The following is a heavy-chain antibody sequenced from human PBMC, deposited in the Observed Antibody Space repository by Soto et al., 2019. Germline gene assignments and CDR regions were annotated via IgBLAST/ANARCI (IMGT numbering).Heavy chain of an antibody. D-gene: IGHD2-8*02. J-gene: IGHJ4*02. V-gene: IGHV3-73*02. CDR3: TTPFTGSSYTQYFDD. Sequence: EVQLVESGGGLVQPGGSLQLSCAATGFSFSDSDMHWVRQASGKGLEWVGRVRSKAGKYATHYAASLRGRFTISRDDSKNTAYLQMNSLKTEDTALYYCTTPFTGSSYTQYFDDWGQGTLVTVSS. CDR1: GFSFSDSD. CDR2: VRSKAGKYAT.